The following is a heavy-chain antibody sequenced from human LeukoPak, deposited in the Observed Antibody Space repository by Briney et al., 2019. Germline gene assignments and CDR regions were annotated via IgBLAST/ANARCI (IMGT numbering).Heavy chain of an antibody. CDR2: ISGSGGST. V-gene: IGHV3-23*01. CDR1: GFTFSSYV. Sequence: GGSLRLSCAASGFTFSSYVMNWVRQAPGKGLEWVSAISGSGGSTYYADSVKGRFTISRDNSKNTVYLQMNSPRAEDTAVYYCAKEATVTTFFDAFDIWGQGTMVTVSS. D-gene: IGHD4-17*01. CDR3: AKEATVTTFFDAFDI. J-gene: IGHJ3*02.